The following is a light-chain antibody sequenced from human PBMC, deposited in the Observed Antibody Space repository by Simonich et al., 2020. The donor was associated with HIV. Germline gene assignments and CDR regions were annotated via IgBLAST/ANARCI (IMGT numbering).Light chain of an antibody. CDR2: WAS. CDR1: QGVLDSSNNKNY. V-gene: IGKV4-1*01. CDR3: QQYYSSPHT. J-gene: IGKJ2*01. Sequence: DIVMTQSPDSLAVSLGERATINCKSRQGVLDSSNNKNYLGRYQQKPGQPPKLLIYWASTRESGVPDRFSGSGSGTDFTLTISSLQAEDVAVYYCQQYYSSPHTFGQGTKLEIK.